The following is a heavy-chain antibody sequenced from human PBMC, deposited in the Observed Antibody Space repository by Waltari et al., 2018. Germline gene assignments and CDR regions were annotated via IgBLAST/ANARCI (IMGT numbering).Heavy chain of an antibody. D-gene: IGHD2-2*01. CDR1: GFTFSRYW. V-gene: IGHV3-7*01. J-gene: IGHJ2*01. Sequence: EVQLVESGGGLVQPGGSLRLSCSASGFTFSRYWLSWVRQAPGKGLEWVANIKQDGSEKYFVDSVKGRFTISRDNAKNSLYLQMNSLRAEDTAVYYCARDIIVKWYVDLWGRGTLVTVSS. CDR3: ARDIIVKWYVDL. CDR2: IKQDGSEK.